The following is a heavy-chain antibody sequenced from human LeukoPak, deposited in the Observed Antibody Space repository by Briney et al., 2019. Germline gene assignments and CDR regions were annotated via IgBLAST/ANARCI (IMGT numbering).Heavy chain of an antibody. CDR2: INPNSGGT. CDR3: ARTDVAYCGGDCYQTGY. Sequence: ASVKASCKASGYTFTGYYMHWVRQAPGQGLEWMGWINPNSGGTNYAQKFQGRVTMTRDTSISTAYMELSRLRSDDTAVYYCARTDVAYCGGDCYQTGYWGQGTLVTVSS. J-gene: IGHJ4*02. CDR1: GYTFTGYY. D-gene: IGHD2-21*01. V-gene: IGHV1-2*02.